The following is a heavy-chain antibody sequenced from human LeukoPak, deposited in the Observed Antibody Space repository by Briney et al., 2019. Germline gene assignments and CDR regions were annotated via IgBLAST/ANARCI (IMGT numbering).Heavy chain of an antibody. V-gene: IGHV4-34*01. CDR1: GGSFSGYY. D-gene: IGHD4-17*01. CDR2: IHPSGAL. Sequence: SETLSLTCAVYGGSFSGYYWSWIRQSPGKGLEWIGEIHPSGALHYNPSLESRINISPDTSMNQFSLKMSSVTAADTAVYYCARAYGDYADFDYWGQGTLVTVSS. CDR3: ARAYGDYADFDY. J-gene: IGHJ4*02.